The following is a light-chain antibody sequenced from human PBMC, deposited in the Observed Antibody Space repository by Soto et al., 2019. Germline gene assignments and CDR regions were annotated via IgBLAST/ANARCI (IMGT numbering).Light chain of an antibody. CDR3: QQYRT. CDR1: QSVSSTY. CDR2: GAS. V-gene: IGKV3-20*01. J-gene: IGKJ1*01. Sequence: EIVLTQSPGTLSLSPGERATLSCRASQSVSSTYLAWYQQKPGQAPRLLICGASSRATGIPDRFSGSGSGTDFTLTISRLEPEDFAVYYCQQYRTFGQGTKVDI.